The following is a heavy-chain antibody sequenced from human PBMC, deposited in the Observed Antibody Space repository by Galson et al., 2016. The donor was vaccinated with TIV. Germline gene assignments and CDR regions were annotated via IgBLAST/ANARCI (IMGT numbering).Heavy chain of an antibody. CDR3: ARDDSGADITVGAIDAFDP. CDR2: IIPSLGTA. CDR1: GGTFNEYT. D-gene: IGHD5-12*01. Sequence: SVKVSCKASGGTFNEYTITWIRQAPGQGLEWMGGIIPSLGTANFAQKFQGRVMITADESTNTVYMEIRSLRFEDTAVYYCARDDSGADITVGAIDAFDPWGQGTMVMVSS. J-gene: IGHJ3*01. V-gene: IGHV1-69*13.